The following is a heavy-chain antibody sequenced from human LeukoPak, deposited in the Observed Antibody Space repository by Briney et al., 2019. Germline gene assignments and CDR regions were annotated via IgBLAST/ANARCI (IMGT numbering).Heavy chain of an antibody. CDR3: ATEVPYYGSGSYNFDY. J-gene: IGHJ4*02. Sequence: SETLSLTCTVSGGSISSYYWSWIRQPPGKGLEWIGYIYYSGSTNYNPSLKSRVTISVDTSKNQFSLKLSSVTAADTAVYYCATEVPYYGSGSYNFDYWGQGTLVTVSS. CDR2: IYYSGST. CDR1: GGSISSYY. D-gene: IGHD3-10*01. V-gene: IGHV4-59*12.